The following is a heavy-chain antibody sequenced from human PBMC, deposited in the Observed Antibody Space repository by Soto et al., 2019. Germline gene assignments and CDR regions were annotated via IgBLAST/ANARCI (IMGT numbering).Heavy chain of an antibody. CDR3: ARHYDILTGYYGWFDP. CDR1: GFSLSTSGVG. Sequence: QITLKESGPTLVKPTQTLTLTCTFSGFSLSTSGVGVGWIRQPPGKALEWLALIYWDDDKRYCPSLKSRLTITKDTSKNQVVLTMTNMDPVDTATYYCARHYDILTGYYGWFDPWGQGTLVTVSS. CDR2: IYWDDDK. D-gene: IGHD3-9*01. J-gene: IGHJ5*02. V-gene: IGHV2-5*02.